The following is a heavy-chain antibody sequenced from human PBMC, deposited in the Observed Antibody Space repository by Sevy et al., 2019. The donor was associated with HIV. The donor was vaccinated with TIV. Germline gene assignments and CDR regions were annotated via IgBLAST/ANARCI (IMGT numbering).Heavy chain of an antibody. V-gene: IGHV1-2*02. CDR1: GYTFSDSGYY. D-gene: IGHD3-3*01. Sequence: ASVKVSCKASGYTFSDSGYYVHWVRQAPGQGLEWMGWINPKSGATNYAQKFKGRVTMTRDTSVSTANMELNRLTSDDKAVYYCARESYDFWTGPVDYDYGMDVWGQGTTVTVSS. CDR3: ARESYDFWTGPVDYDYGMDV. J-gene: IGHJ6*02. CDR2: INPKSGAT.